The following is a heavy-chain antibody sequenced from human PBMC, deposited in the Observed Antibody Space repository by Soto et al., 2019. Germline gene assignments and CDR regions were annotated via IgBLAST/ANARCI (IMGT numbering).Heavy chain of an antibody. CDR1: GYTFTSYG. CDR3: ARRNELSRSYGPGPRYNWFDP. J-gene: IGHJ5*02. D-gene: IGHD1-26*01. Sequence: QVQLVQSGAEVKKPGASVKVSCKASGYTFTSYGISWVRQAPGQGLEWMGWISAYNGNTNYAQKLQGRVTMTTDTSTSTAYMELRSLRSDDTAVYYCARRNELSRSYGPGPRYNWFDPWGQGTLVTVSS. V-gene: IGHV1-18*01. CDR2: ISAYNGNT.